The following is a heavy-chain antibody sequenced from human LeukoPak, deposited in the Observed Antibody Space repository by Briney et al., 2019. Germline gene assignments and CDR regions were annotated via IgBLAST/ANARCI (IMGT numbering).Heavy chain of an antibody. Sequence: SETLSLTCTVSGVSISSGGYYWSWIRQPPGKGLEWIGYIYHSGSTYYNPSLKSRVTISVDRSKNQFSLKLSSVTAADTAVYYCARANDSSGYYRAGYYYYYYMDVWGKGTTVTVSS. V-gene: IGHV4-30-2*01. CDR1: GVSISSGGYY. CDR3: ARANDSSGYYRAGYYYYYYMDV. D-gene: IGHD3-22*01. J-gene: IGHJ6*03. CDR2: IYHSGST.